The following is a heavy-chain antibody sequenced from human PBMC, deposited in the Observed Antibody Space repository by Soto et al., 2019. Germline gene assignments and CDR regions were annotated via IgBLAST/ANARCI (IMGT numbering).Heavy chain of an antibody. CDR1: GGSFSDAF. J-gene: IGHJ6*02. D-gene: IGHD1-7*01. V-gene: IGHV4-34*12. CDR2: VFHTGNT. CDR3: ARAPRELLAEGPLFLYYYYGLDV. Sequence: QVHLQQWGAGLLKPSGTLSLTCAVSGGSFSDAFWSWVRQSPGRGLEWIGEVFHTGNTNYNPSLKSRVTLSVDTAKNQFSLRQTSVTAADSAVYYCARAPRELLAEGPLFLYYYYGLDVWGQGTTVTVSS.